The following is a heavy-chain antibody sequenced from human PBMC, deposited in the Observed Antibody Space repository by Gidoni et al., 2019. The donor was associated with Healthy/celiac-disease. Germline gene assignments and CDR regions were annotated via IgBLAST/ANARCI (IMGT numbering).Heavy chain of an antibody. Sequence: EVQLVESGGGLVQPGGSLRLSCAASGFPFSSYSMNWVRQAPGKGLEWVSYISSSSSTIYYADSVKGRFTISSDNAKNSLYLQMNSLRDEDTAVYYCARDRIEYSSSSGNNYKFGYWGQGTLVTVSS. CDR1: GFPFSSYS. V-gene: IGHV3-48*02. CDR2: ISSSSSTI. D-gene: IGHD6-6*01. CDR3: ARDRIEYSSSSGNNYKFGY. J-gene: IGHJ4*02.